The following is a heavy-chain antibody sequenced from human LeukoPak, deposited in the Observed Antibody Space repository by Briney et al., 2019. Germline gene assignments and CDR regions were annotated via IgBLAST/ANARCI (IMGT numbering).Heavy chain of an antibody. CDR3: AREEFGGVVAATVYFDY. J-gene: IGHJ4*02. D-gene: IGHD2-15*01. V-gene: IGHV3-7*01. Sequence: GGSLRLSSAASGFTLSGYRMSWVRQAPGNGLEWVANIKQDGSKKYYEVSVKGPMTISRDNAKNSLYLQMNSLRAEDTAVYYCAREEFGGVVAATVYFDYWGQGTLVTVSS. CDR1: GFTLSGYR. CDR2: IKQDGSKK.